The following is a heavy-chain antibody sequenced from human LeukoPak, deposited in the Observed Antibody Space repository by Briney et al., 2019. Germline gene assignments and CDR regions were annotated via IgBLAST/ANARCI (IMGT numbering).Heavy chain of an antibody. V-gene: IGHV3-53*05. Sequence: GSLQLSLSTPGFPLKGNSMGRVRPAPGKGLGWVSVIYDGGSTYDADSVKGRFSISRDNSENTLYLQMNSLRAEDTAVYYCARYAEYAVSTPCYWGQGTLVTVSA. CDR1: GFPLKGNS. J-gene: IGHJ4*02. CDR3: ARYAEYAVSTPCY. D-gene: IGHD2-8*01. CDR2: IYDGGST.